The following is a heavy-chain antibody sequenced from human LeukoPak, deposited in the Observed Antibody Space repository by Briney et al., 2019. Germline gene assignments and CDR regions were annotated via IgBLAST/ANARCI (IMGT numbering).Heavy chain of an antibody. CDR2: INHSGST. D-gene: IGHD1-1*01. CDR1: GGSFSGYY. J-gene: IGHJ5*02. V-gene: IGHV4-34*01. CDR3: AGTGNLQPNLEFDP. Sequence: PSETLSLTCAVYGGSFSGYYWSWIRQPPGKGLEWIGEINHSGSTNYNPSLKSRVTISVDTSKNQFSLKLSSVTAADTAVYYCAGTGNLQPNLEFDPWGQGTLVTVSS.